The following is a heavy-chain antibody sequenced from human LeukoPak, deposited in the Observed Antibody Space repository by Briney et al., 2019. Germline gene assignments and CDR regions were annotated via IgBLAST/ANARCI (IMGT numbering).Heavy chain of an antibody. CDR3: ARGGFGEFPDF. V-gene: IGHV3-21*01. D-gene: IGHD3-10*01. CDR2: ISSSSSYI. Sequence: GGSLRLSCAASGFTFSSYSMNWVRQAPGKGLEWVSSISSSSSYIYYADSLKGRLTISRDNAKNSLYLQMNSLRAEDTAVYYCARGGFGEFPDFWGQGTLVTVSS. CDR1: GFTFSSYS. J-gene: IGHJ4*02.